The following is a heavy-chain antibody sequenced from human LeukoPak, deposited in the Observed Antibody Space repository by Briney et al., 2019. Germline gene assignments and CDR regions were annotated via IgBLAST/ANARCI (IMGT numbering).Heavy chain of an antibody. J-gene: IGHJ6*02. CDR1: GGTFSSYA. CDR3: ARDRYFDWLSSYYYYGMDV. Sequence: SVKVSCKASGGTFSSYAISWVRQAPGQGLEWMGGIIPIFGTANYAQKFQGRVTITTDESTGTAYMELSSLRSEDTAVYYCARDRYFDWLSSYYYYGMDVWGQGTTVTVSS. D-gene: IGHD3-9*01. CDR2: IIPIFGTA. V-gene: IGHV1-69*05.